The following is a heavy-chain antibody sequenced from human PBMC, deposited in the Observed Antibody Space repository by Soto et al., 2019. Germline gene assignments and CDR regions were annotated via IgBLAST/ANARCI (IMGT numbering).Heavy chain of an antibody. D-gene: IGHD2-8*01. J-gene: IGHJ6*02. CDR1: GYTFSRYG. CDR3: AKNGQPPYYYYGLDV. Sequence: QGQLVQSGGEVKKSGASVKVSCKASGYTFSRYGISWVRQAPGQGLEWMGWISGYNGDTNYAQKFQGRVTMTIDTSTTTAYKERRSLTSDDTAVYYCAKNGQPPYYYYGLDVWGQGTTVTVSS. CDR2: ISGYNGDT. V-gene: IGHV1-18*01.